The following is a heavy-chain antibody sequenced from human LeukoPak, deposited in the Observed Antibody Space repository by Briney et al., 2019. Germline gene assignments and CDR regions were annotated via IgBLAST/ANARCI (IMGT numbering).Heavy chain of an antibody. CDR1: GGSISSYY. Sequence: SETLSLTCTVSGGSISSYYWSWIRQPPGKGLEWIGYIYYSGSTNYNPSLKSRVTISVDTSKNQFSLKLSSVTAADTAVYYCARSVPSLDYLFDSWGHGTLVTVSS. D-gene: IGHD4-11*01. V-gene: IGHV4-59*01. CDR3: ARSVPSLDYLFDS. CDR2: IYYSGST. J-gene: IGHJ5*01.